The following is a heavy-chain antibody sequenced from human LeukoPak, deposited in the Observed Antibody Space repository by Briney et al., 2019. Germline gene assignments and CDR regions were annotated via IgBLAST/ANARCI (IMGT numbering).Heavy chain of an antibody. D-gene: IGHD6-13*01. V-gene: IGHV4-34*01. CDR3: ARGRSSSWYTRPYFDS. J-gene: IGHJ4*02. CDR2: INHSGST. CDR1: GESFSGYS. Sequence: SETLSLTCVVYGESFSGYSWSWIRQPPGKGLEWIGEINHSGSTNYNPSLKSRVTISVDTSKNQFSLKLSSVTAADTAVYYCARGRSSSWYTRPYFDSWGQGTLVTVSS.